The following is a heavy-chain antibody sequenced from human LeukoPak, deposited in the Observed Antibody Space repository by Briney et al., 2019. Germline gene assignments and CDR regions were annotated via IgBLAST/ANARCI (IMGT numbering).Heavy chain of an antibody. V-gene: IGHV1-46*01. CDR3: ARDHLAIFGVVIISWFDP. D-gene: IGHD3-3*01. Sequence: GASVKVSCKASGYTFTSYYMHWVRQAPGQGLEWMGIINPSGGSTSYAQKFRGRVTMTRDTSTSTVYMELSSLRSEDTAVNYCARDHLAIFGVVIISWFDPWGQGTLVTVSS. CDR2: INPSGGST. J-gene: IGHJ5*02. CDR1: GYTFTSYY.